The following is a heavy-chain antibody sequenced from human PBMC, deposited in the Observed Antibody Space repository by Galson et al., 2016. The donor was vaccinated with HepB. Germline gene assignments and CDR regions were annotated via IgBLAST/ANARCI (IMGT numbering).Heavy chain of an antibody. Sequence: QSGAEVKKHGASVKVSCKTSGYTFTSRGISWVRQAPGQGLEWMGWISAYDGHTNYGQKLQDRLTMTTDTSTSTAYMELRSLRSDDTAVYDCARDQAPLPGDYWGQGTLVTVSS. J-gene: IGHJ4*02. D-gene: IGHD2-15*01. CDR1: GYTFTSRG. V-gene: IGHV1-18*01. CDR3: ARDQAPLPGDY. CDR2: ISAYDGHT.